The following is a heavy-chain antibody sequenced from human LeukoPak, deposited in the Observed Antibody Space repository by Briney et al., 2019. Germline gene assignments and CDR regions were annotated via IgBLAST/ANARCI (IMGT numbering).Heavy chain of an antibody. CDR1: GFTFSSYS. CDR2: ISSSSSYI. J-gene: IGHJ4*02. Sequence: MTGGSLRLSCAASGFTFSSYSMNWVRQAPGKGLEWVSSISSSSSYIYYADSVKGRFTISRDNAKNSLYLQMNSLRAEDTAVYYCALDVTVAGGYWGQGTLVTVSS. CDR3: ALDVTVAGGY. V-gene: IGHV3-21*01. D-gene: IGHD6-19*01.